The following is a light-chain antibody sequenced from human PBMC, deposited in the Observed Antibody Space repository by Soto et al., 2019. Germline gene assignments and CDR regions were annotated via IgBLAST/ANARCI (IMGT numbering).Light chain of an antibody. CDR1: QSVSRN. Sequence: EIVMTQSPATLSVSPGERATLSCRASQSVSRNLAWYQQKPGQAPRLLIYGASTRATGIPARFSGSGSWTEFPLTIRSLPSDAFAAHPCQHINNCPPYPLGLGSQLEVK. V-gene: IGKV3-15*01. J-gene: IGKJ2*01. CDR2: GAS. CDR3: QHINNCPPYP.